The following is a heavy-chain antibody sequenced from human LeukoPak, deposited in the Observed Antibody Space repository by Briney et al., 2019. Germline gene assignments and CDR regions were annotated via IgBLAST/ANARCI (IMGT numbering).Heavy chain of an antibody. D-gene: IGHD5-18*01. CDR2: INPNNGGT. V-gene: IGHV1-2*02. CDR1: GYTFTGYY. Sequence: ASVKVSCKASGYTFTGYYIHWVRQAPGQGLEWMGWINPNNGGTNYAQKFQGRVTMTRDTSISTAYMELNRLTSDDTAVYYCATTSRNVDTAMVAFDYWGQGTLVTVSS. CDR3: ATTSRNVDTAMVAFDY. J-gene: IGHJ4*02.